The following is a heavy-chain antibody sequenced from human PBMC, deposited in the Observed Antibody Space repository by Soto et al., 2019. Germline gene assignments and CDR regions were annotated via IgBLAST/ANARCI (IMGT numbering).Heavy chain of an antibody. Sequence: EVQLVESGGGFVNPGGSISLSGAASGFTFIIAWMIWVRQAPWKALELVGRAKGKDDGGTTYYAAPVKDRFIISGDDSKSPRYLPINRLIIDDTAVYYSATLDVLDGVAASIDDWGQGNLVTVS. V-gene: IGHV3-15*01. CDR2: AKGKDDGGTT. CDR3: ATLDVLDGVAASIDD. J-gene: IGHJ4*02. CDR1: GFTFIIAW. D-gene: IGHD2-15*01.